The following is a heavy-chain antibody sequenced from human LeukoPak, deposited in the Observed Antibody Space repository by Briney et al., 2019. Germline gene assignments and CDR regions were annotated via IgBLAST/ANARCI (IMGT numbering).Heavy chain of an antibody. J-gene: IGHJ6*04. Sequence: SQTLSLTCTVSGGSISSGGYYWSWIRQHPGKGLEWIGYIYYSGSTYYNPSLKSRVTISVDTSKNQFSLKLSSVTAADTAVYYCARGSYDSSGYYYLGYYYYGMDVGGKGTRVTVS. CDR1: GGSISSGGYY. V-gene: IGHV4-31*03. CDR2: IYYSGST. D-gene: IGHD3-22*01. CDR3: ARGSYDSSGYYYLGYYYYGMDV.